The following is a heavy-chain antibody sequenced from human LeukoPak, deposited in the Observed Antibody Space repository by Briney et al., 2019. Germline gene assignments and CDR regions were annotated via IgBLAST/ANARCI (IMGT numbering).Heavy chain of an antibody. Sequence: GRSLRLSCAASGFNFSSYAMHWVRQAPGKGLEWVAVISYDGSNKYYADSVKGRFTISRDNSKNTLYLQMNSLRAEDTAVYYCARDLGRKWELLPNLVYWGQGTLVTVSS. V-gene: IGHV3-30-3*01. CDR2: ISYDGSNK. CDR3: ARDLGRKWELLPNLVY. J-gene: IGHJ4*02. D-gene: IGHD1-26*01. CDR1: GFNFSSYA.